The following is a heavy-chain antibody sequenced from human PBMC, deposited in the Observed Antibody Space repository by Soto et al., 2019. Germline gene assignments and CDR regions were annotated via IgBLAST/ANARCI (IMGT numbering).Heavy chain of an antibody. J-gene: IGHJ6*02. D-gene: IGHD3-3*01. Sequence: PSETLSLTCTVSGASVTSVSDYWSWIRQPPGKGLEWIGYIYYSGSADYNPSLGSRVTISIDTSKNQFSLKLTSVTAADTAVNYCARGVGFGYYGYHMDLWGQGATGTVTS. CDR2: IYYSGSA. V-gene: IGHV4-61*01. CDR1: GASVTSVSDY. CDR3: ARGVGFGYYGYHMDL.